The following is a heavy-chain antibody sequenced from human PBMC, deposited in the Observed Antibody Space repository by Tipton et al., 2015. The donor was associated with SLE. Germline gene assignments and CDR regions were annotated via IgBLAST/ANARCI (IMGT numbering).Heavy chain of an antibody. J-gene: IGHJ4*02. CDR3: GQDFSPGGLDQ. Sequence: SLRLSCAASGFIFSSYTMNWVRQAPGKGLEWVSSISSSSSYIYYVDSVKGRFTISRDNAKNSLYLQMNSLRVEDTALYYCGQDFSPGGLDQWGQGTLVTVSS. V-gene: IGHV3-21*04. CDR1: GFIFSSYT. D-gene: IGHD3-3*01. CDR2: ISSSSSYI.